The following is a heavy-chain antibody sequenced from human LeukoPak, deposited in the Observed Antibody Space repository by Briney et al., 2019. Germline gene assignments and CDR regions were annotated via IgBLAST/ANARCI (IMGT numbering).Heavy chain of an antibody. D-gene: IGHD3-22*01. Sequence: SETLSLTCTVSGGSVSSGSYYWSWIRQPPGKGLEWIGYIYYSGSTNYNPSLKSRVTISVDTSKNQFSLKLSSVTAADTAVYYCARGGPYYYDSPEFNDYWGQGTLVTVSS. V-gene: IGHV4-61*01. CDR3: ARGGPYYYDSPEFNDY. J-gene: IGHJ4*02. CDR1: GGSVSSGSYY. CDR2: IYYSGST.